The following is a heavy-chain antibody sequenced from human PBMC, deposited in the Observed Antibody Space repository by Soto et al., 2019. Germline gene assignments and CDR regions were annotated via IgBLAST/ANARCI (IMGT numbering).Heavy chain of an antibody. D-gene: IGHD3-3*01. CDR2: ISAYNGNT. J-gene: IGHJ4*02. CDR1: GYTFTSYG. CDR3: ARERGVVFDFWSGSPENDY. Sequence: QVQLVQSGAEVKKPGASVKVSCKASGYTFTSYGISWVRQAPGQGLEWMGWISAYNGNTNYAQKLQDRVTMTTDTSTSTAYMELRSLRSDDTAVYYCARERGVVFDFWSGSPENDYWGQGTLVTVSS. V-gene: IGHV1-18*01.